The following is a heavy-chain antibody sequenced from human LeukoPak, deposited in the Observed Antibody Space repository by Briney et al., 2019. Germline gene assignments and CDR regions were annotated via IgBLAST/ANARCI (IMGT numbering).Heavy chain of an antibody. CDR3: ARGGLLWFEELPIGRPFDY. Sequence: ASVKVSCKASGYIFTDYYMHWVRQAPGQGLEWIGWINPNRGGTKYAQKFQGRVTMTRDTSSSTAYMELSRLRSDDTALYYCARGGLLWFEELPIGRPFDYWGQGTLVTVSS. CDR1: GYIFTDYY. J-gene: IGHJ4*02. D-gene: IGHD3-10*01. CDR2: INPNRGGT. V-gene: IGHV1-2*02.